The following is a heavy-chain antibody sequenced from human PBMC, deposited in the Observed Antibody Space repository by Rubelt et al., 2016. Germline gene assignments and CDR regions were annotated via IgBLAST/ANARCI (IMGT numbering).Heavy chain of an antibody. CDR3: ARDLVGVVITTHDAFDI. J-gene: IGHJ3*02. D-gene: IGHD3-22*01. Sequence: QVQLVQSGAEVKKPGSPVKVSCKASGGTFSSYAISWVRQAPGQGLEWLGGSIPISGTANYAQKFQGRVTITADKSTSTAYMELSSLRSEDTAVYYCARDLVGVVITTHDAFDIWGQGTMVTVSS. CDR1: GGTFSSYA. V-gene: IGHV1-69*06. CDR2: SIPISGTA.